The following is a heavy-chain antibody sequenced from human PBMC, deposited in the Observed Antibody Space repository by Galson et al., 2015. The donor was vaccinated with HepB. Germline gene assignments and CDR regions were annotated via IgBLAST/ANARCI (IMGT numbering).Heavy chain of an antibody. CDR2: IWYDGFNK. V-gene: IGHV3-33*01. Sequence: SLRLSCAASGFTFNSYGIHWVRQAPGKGLEWVAVIWYDGFNKYYADSVKGRFTISRDNSKNTLYLQMNSLRAEDTAVYYCARDSGDGYNYCDYWGQGTLVTVSS. J-gene: IGHJ4*02. D-gene: IGHD5-24*01. CDR1: GFTFNSYG. CDR3: ARDSGDGYNYCDY.